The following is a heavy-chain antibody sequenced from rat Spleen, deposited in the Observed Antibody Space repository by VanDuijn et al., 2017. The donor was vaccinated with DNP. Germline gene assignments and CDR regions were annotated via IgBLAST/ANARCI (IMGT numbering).Heavy chain of an antibody. Sequence: QVQLKESGPGLVQPSQTLSLTCTVSGFSLTTNSVHWVRQPPGKGLEWIAAISTGGDTYYNSALKSRLSISRDTSEDQVFLEMNSLQPEDTAMYFCARWGIMPRGNVWGQGISVIVSS. CDR1: GFSLTTNS. D-gene: IGHD1-6*01. J-gene: IGHJ4*01. V-gene: IGHV2-6*01. CDR2: ISTGGDT. CDR3: ARWGIMPRGNV.